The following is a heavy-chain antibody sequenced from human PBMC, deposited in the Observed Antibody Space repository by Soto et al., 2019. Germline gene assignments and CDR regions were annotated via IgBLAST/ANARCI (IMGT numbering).Heavy chain of an antibody. D-gene: IGHD2-2*01. CDR2: IRSKANSYAT. J-gene: IGHJ6*02. Sequence: EVQLVESGGGLVQPGGSLKLSCAASGFTFSGSAMHWVRQASGKGLEWVGGIRSKANSYATAYAASVKGRFTISRDDSKNTAYLQMNSLKTEDTAVYYCTRTYCSSTSCLRHYYGMDVWGQGTTVTVSS. CDR1: GFTFSGSA. CDR3: TRTYCSSTSCLRHYYGMDV. V-gene: IGHV3-73*01.